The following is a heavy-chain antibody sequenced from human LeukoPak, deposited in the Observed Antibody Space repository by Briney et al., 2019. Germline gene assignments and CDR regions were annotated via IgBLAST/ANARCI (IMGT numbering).Heavy chain of an antibody. D-gene: IGHD5-12*01. CDR2: TSFDESTK. CDR1: GFIFRDYD. CDR3: ARDAGWLRSFDY. J-gene: IGHJ4*02. Sequence: PGRSLRLSCAASGFIFRDYDMNCVRQAPGKGLEWVAVTSFDESTKHYAASVQGRFTISRDNSKNTLYLQMNSLRAEDTAVYFCARDAGWLRSFDYWGQGTLVTVSS. V-gene: IGHV3-30-3*01.